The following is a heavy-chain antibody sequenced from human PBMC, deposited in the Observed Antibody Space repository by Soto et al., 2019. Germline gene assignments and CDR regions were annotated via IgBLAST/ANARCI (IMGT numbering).Heavy chain of an antibody. CDR2: IGTAGDT. J-gene: IGHJ6*02. CDR1: GFTFSSYD. Sequence: GGSLRLSCAASGFTFSSYDMHWVRQATGKGLEWVSAIGTAGDTYYPGSVKGRFTISRENAKNSLYLQMNSLRAEDTAVYYCATALYYYYGMDVWGQGTTVTVSS. V-gene: IGHV3-13*01. CDR3: ATALYYYYGMDV. D-gene: IGHD4-17*01.